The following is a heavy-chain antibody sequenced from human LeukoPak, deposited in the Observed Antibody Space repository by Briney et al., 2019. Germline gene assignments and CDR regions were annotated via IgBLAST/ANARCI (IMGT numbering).Heavy chain of an antibody. Sequence: ASVKVSCKAPANTFTGYYMHWVRQAPGQGLEWMGWINPNSGGTNYAQKFQGRVTMTRDTSISTAYMELSRLTSDDTAVYYCARGGWYSPINWFDPWGQGTLVTVSS. D-gene: IGHD1-26*01. V-gene: IGHV1-2*02. CDR2: INPNSGGT. CDR3: ARGGWYSPINWFDP. CDR1: ANTFTGYY. J-gene: IGHJ5*02.